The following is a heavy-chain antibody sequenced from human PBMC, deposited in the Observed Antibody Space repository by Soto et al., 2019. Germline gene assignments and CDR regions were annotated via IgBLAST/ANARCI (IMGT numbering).Heavy chain of an antibody. CDR3: ARALSLWFGEFPSADYYYYMDV. CDR1: GGSISSYY. Sequence: QVQLQESGPGLVKPSETLSLTCTVSGGSISSYYWSWIRQPPGKGLEWIGYIYYSGSTNYNPSLKSRVTISVDTSKNQFSLKLSSVTAADTAVYYCARALSLWFGEFPSADYYYYMDVWGKGTTVTVSS. J-gene: IGHJ6*03. CDR2: IYYSGST. V-gene: IGHV4-59*01. D-gene: IGHD3-10*01.